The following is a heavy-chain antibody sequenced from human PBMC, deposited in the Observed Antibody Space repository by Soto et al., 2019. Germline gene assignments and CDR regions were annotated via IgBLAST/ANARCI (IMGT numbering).Heavy chain of an antibody. J-gene: IGHJ6*04. CDR3: AKPPRVYLWPEVLDF. CDR2: ISGSGGST. CDR1: GFPFSTYV. D-gene: IGHD3-3*01. Sequence: PGGSLRLSCAASGFPFSTYVITWVRPAPGKGLEWVSIISGSGGSTFYADSVKGRFTISRDNSKNTLYLQMNDLRAEDTAIYYIAKPPRVYLWPEVLDFGGKGTTVTVSP. V-gene: IGHV3-23*01.